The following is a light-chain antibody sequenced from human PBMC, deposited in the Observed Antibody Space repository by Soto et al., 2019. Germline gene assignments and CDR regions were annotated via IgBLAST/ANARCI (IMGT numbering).Light chain of an antibody. CDR1: QSVLYSSTNRNY. V-gene: IGKV4-1*01. CDR3: QQFYSPPLT. J-gene: IGKJ4*01. CDR2: WAS. Sequence: DIVMTQSPDSLAVSLGERASINCSSSQSVLYSSTNRNYLAWYQQKPGQPPKLLIYWASTRESGVPDRFSGSGPGTDFTLSISSMQTEDVAVYFCQQFYSPPLTLGGGTKVDI.